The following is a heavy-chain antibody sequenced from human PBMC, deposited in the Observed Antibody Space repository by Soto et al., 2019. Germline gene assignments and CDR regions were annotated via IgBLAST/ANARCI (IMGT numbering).Heavy chain of an antibody. CDR2: INPNSGGT. V-gene: IGHV1-2*04. CDR3: ARDRPGGVYSYYYYGMDV. Sequence: VASVKVSCKASGYTFTGYYMHWVRQAPGQGLEWMGWINPNSGGTNYAQKFQGWVTMTRDTSISTAYMELSRLRSDDTAVYYCARDRPGGVYSYYYYGMDVWGQGTTVTVS. D-gene: IGHD2-8*02. CDR1: GYTFTGYY. J-gene: IGHJ6*02.